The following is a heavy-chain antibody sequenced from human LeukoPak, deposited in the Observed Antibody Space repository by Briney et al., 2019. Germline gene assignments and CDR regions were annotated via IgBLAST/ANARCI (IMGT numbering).Heavy chain of an antibody. CDR2: INHSGST. Sequence: SETLSLTCAVYGGSFSGYYWSWIRQPPGKGLEWIGEINHSGSTNYNPSLKSRVTLSVDTSKNQFSLKLSSVTAADTAVYYCAGAGSSYSPLWYWGQGTLVTVSS. CDR1: GGSFSGYY. D-gene: IGHD5-18*01. V-gene: IGHV4-34*01. CDR3: AGAGSSYSPLWY. J-gene: IGHJ4*02.